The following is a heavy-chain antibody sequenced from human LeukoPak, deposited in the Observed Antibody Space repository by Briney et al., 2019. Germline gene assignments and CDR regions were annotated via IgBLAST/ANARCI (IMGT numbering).Heavy chain of an antibody. Sequence: NPSETLSLTCTVSGGSISSYYWGWIRQPPGKGLEWIGSIYYSGTTYYNPSLKSRLTIAVDTSKNQFSLKLNSVTAADTAMYYCARQQLATPFFDYWGQGTLVTVSS. CDR2: IYYSGTT. J-gene: IGHJ4*02. V-gene: IGHV4-39*07. D-gene: IGHD6-13*01. CDR1: GGSISSYY. CDR3: ARQQLATPFFDY.